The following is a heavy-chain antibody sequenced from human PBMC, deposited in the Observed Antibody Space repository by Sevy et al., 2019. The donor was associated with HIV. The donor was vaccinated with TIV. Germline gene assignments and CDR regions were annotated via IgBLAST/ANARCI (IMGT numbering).Heavy chain of an antibody. J-gene: IGHJ4*02. D-gene: IGHD4-4*01. V-gene: IGHV3-30*02. CDR2: IRYDGSNK. Sequence: GGSLRLSCAASGFTFSSYGMHWVSQAPGKGLEWVAFIRYDGSNKYYADSVKGRFTISRDNSKNTLHLQMNSLRAEDTAVYYCAKVGYSNFDYWGQGTLVTVSS. CDR1: GFTFSSYG. CDR3: AKVGYSNFDY.